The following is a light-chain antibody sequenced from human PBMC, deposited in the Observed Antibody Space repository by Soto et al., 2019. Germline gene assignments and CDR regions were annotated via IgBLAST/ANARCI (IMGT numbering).Light chain of an antibody. CDR3: HQYNNWPLT. CDR1: QTVSSN. V-gene: IGKV3-15*01. CDR2: GAS. Sequence: EIVMTQSPATLSVSPGEGATLSCRASQTVSSNLAWYQQKPGQAHRLLIYGASTRATGIPARFSGSGSGTVFTLTISSLQSEDFAVYYCHQYNNWPLTFDGGTKVEIK. J-gene: IGKJ4*01.